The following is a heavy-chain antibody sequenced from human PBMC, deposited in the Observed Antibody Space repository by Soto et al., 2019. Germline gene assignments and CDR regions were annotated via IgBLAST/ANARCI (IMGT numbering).Heavy chain of an antibody. CDR2: INPSGGST. CDR3: ARDLERGYCSGGSCYYYYYKDV. V-gene: IGHV1-46*03. J-gene: IGHJ6*03. Sequence: QVQLVQSGAEVKKPGASVKVSCKASGYTFTSYYMHWVRQAPGQGLEWMGIINPSGGSTSYAQKFQGRLTMSRDTSTSRVYMELSSLRSEDTAVYYCARDLERGYCSGGSCYYYYYKDVWGKGTTVTVSS. CDR1: GYTFTSYY. D-gene: IGHD2-15*01.